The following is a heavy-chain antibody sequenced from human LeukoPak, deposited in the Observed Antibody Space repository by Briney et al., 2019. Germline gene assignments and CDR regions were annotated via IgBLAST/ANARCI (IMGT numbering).Heavy chain of an antibody. V-gene: IGHV4-39*01. CDR3: ARHSNMIPVDY. CDR2: IYYSGST. Sequence: SETLSLTCTVSGGSISSSSYYWGWIRQPPGKGLEWIGSIYYSGSTYYNPSLKSRVTISVDTSKNQFSLRLSSVTAADTAVYYCARHSNMIPVDYWSQGTLVTVSS. J-gene: IGHJ4*02. CDR1: GGSISSSSYY. D-gene: IGHD3-16*01.